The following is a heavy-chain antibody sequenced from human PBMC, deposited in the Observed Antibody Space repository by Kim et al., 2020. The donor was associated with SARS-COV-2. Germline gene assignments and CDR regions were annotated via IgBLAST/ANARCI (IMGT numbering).Heavy chain of an antibody. V-gene: IGHV1-18*01. J-gene: IGHJ4*02. CDR2: ISAYNGNT. CDR3: ARGHYGSGSYYNGPPDY. Sequence: ASVKVSCKASGYTFTSYGISWVRQAPGQGLEWMGWISAYNGNTNYAQKLQGRVTMTTDTSTSTAYMELRSLRSDDTAVYYCARGHYGSGSYYNGPPDYWGQGTLVTVSS. CDR1: GYTFTSYG. D-gene: IGHD3-10*01.